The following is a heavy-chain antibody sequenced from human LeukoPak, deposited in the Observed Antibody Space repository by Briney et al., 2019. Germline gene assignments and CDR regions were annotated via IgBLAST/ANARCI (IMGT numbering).Heavy chain of an antibody. V-gene: IGHV4-39*01. Sequence: SETLSLTCTVSGGYISTSNYYWGWIRQSPGRGLEGIGNIYYSGSTYYNPSLKSRVSLSIDTSMHQFSLTVNSLTVADTAVYYCARFFYYXAXRXXXWGQXTL. J-gene: IGHJ4*02. CDR2: IYYSGST. D-gene: IGHD3-16*01. CDR3: ARFFYYXAXRXXX. CDR1: GGYISTSNYY.